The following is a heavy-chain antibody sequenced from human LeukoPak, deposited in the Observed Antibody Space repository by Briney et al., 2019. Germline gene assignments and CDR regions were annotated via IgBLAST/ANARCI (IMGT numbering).Heavy chain of an antibody. CDR2: INTSGSST. D-gene: IGHD1-14*01. Sequence: GGSLRLSCAASGFTFSDYWMHWVRQVLGKRLVWVSRINTSGSSTTYADSVKGRFTISRDNAKNTLYLQMDSLRAEDTGVYYCARSNHADDFWGQGTLVTVSS. V-gene: IGHV3-74*03. CDR3: ARSNHADDF. CDR1: GFTFSDYW. J-gene: IGHJ4*02.